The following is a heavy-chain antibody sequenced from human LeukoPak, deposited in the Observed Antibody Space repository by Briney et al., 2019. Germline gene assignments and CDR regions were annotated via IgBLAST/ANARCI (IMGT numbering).Heavy chain of an antibody. CDR3: ARAGIVGAKKAFDI. V-gene: IGHV1-69*05. CDR1: GGTFSSYA. CDR2: IIPIFGTA. Sequence: SXXVSCKASGGTFSSYAISWVRQAPGQGLEWMGGIIPIFGTANYAQKFQGRVTITTDESTSTAYMELSSLRSEDTAVYYCARAGIVGAKKAFDIWGQGTMVTVSS. J-gene: IGHJ3*02. D-gene: IGHD1-26*01.